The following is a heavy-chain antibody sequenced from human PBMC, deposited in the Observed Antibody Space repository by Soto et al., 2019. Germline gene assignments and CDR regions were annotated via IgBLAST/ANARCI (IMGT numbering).Heavy chain of an antibody. J-gene: IGHJ6*02. CDR3: ARVETYYDILTGAPTRYYSMDV. V-gene: IGHV1-18*04. CDR1: GYTFTSYG. D-gene: IGHD3-9*01. CDR2: ISAYNGNT. Sequence: QVQLVQSGAEVKKPGASVKVSCKASGYTFTSYGISWVRQAPGQGLEWMGWISAYNGNTNYAQKPQGRVTMTTDTSTSTAYMELSSLRSDDTAVYYCARVETYYDILTGAPTRYYSMDVWGQGTTVTVSS.